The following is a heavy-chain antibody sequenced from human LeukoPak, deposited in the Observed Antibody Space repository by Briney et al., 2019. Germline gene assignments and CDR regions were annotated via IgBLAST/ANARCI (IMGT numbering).Heavy chain of an antibody. J-gene: IGHJ6*03. CDR1: GYTFTSYY. CDR2: IIPIFGTA. V-gene: IGHV1-69*05. Sequence: ASVKVSCKASGYTFTSYYMHWVRQAPGQGLEWMGRIIPIFGTANYAQKFQGRVTITTDESTSTAYMELSSLRSEDTAVYYCARLRLGYYYMDVWGKGTTVTVSS. D-gene: IGHD3-16*01. CDR3: ARLRLGYYYMDV.